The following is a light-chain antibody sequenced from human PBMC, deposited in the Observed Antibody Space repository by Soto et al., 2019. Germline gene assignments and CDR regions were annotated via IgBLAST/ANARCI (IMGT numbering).Light chain of an antibody. J-gene: IGLJ1*01. CDR2: EVT. CDR3: SSLTSGSTRV. V-gene: IGLV2-14*01. Sequence: QSALTQPASVSGSPGQSITISCTGTSSDVGGYDYVSWYQQHRDKAPKLIIYEVTDRPSGVSSRFSGSKSGNTASLTTSGLHAEDEADYYGSSLTSGSTRVFGTGTKLTVL. CDR1: SSDVGGYDY.